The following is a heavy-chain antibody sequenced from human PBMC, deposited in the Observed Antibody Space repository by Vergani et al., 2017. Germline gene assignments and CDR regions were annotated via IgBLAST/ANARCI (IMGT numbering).Heavy chain of an antibody. Sequence: QVQLVESGGGVVQPGRSLRLSCAASGFTFSSSGMHWVRQAPGKGLEWVAVISYDGSNKYYADSVKGRFTISRDNSKNTLYLQMNSLRAEDTAVYYCAKDLGYITYGMDVWGQGTTVTVSS. V-gene: IGHV3-30*18. D-gene: IGHD5-18*01. J-gene: IGHJ6*02. CDR2: ISYDGSNK. CDR3: AKDLGYITYGMDV. CDR1: GFTFSSSG.